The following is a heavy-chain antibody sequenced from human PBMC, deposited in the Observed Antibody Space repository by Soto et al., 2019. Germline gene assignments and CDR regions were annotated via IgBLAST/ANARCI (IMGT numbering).Heavy chain of an antibody. J-gene: IGHJ6*02. Sequence: ASVKVSCKASGGTFSSYAISWVRQVPGQGLEWMGGIIPIFGTANYAQKFQGRVTITADESTSTAYMELSSLRSEDKAVDYCASSSLYGMDVCGQRSTVPVSS. CDR2: IIPIFGTA. CDR3: ASSSLYGMDV. V-gene: IGHV1-69*13. CDR1: GGTFSSYA.